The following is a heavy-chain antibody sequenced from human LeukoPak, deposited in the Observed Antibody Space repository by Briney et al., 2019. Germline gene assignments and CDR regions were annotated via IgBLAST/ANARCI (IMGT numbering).Heavy chain of an antibody. Sequence: TGGSLRLSCAASGFTFSSYAMSWVRQAPGKGLEWVANIKQDGSERYHVDSVKGRFTISRDNAKNSLYLQMNSLRAEDTAVYYCARDRYAVYRGQGALVSVS. CDR3: ARDRYAVY. J-gene: IGHJ4*02. V-gene: IGHV3-7*01. CDR1: GFTFSSYA. CDR2: IKQDGSER. D-gene: IGHD2-8*01.